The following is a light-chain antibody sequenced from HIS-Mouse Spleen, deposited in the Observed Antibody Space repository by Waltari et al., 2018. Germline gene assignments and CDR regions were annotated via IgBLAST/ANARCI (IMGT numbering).Light chain of an antibody. CDR3: QQYNNWPYST. J-gene: IGKJ3*01. Sequence: EIVMTQSSATLSVSPGERATLSCRASQSVSSNLAWYQQKPGQAPRLLIYGASTRATGIPARFSGSGSGTEFTLTISSLQSEDFAVYYCQQYNNWPYSTFGPGTKVDIK. V-gene: IGKV3-15*01. CDR2: GAS. CDR1: QSVSSN.